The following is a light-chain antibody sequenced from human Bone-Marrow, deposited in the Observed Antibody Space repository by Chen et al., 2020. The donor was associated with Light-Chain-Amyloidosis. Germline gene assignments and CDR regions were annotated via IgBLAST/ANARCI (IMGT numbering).Light chain of an antibody. V-gene: IGLV2-8*01. J-gene: IGLJ1*01. Sequence: QSALTQPPSASGSPGQSVTISCTGTSSDVGGYHYVSWYQHHPGTAPKLIIYGVNNRPSGGPDRCSGSKSANAASLIVSGLQADDEAYYYCSSYVGSNDYVFGTGTRLTVL. CDR1: SSDVGGYHY. CDR2: GVN. CDR3: SSYVGSNDYV.